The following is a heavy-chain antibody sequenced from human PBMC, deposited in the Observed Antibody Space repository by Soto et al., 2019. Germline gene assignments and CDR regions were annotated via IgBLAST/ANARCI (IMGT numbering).Heavy chain of an antibody. D-gene: IGHD3-9*01. CDR2: ISAYNGNT. CDR3: ARARDYDILTGYYSNWFDP. J-gene: IGHJ5*02. V-gene: IGHV1-18*01. Sequence: GASVKVSCKASGYTFTSYGISWVRQAPGQGLEWMGWISAYNGNTNYAQKLQGRVTMTTDTSTSTAYMELRSLRSDDTAVYYCARARDYDILTGYYSNWFDPWGQGTLVTVSS. CDR1: GYTFTSYG.